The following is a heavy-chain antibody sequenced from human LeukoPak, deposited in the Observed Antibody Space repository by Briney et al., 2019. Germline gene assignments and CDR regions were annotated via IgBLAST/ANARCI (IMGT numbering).Heavy chain of an antibody. D-gene: IGHD5-18*01. Sequence: SETLSLTCTLSGGSISTDHGSWIRQPPGKGLEWIGYMYYSGSTNSNPSFKSRVTISGDTSKNHFSLKLSSVTAADPAVYYGARLNSYYFDYWGQGNLVTVSS. J-gene: IGHJ4*02. V-gene: IGHV4-59*08. CDR3: ARLNSYYFDY. CDR2: MYYSGST. CDR1: GGSISTDH.